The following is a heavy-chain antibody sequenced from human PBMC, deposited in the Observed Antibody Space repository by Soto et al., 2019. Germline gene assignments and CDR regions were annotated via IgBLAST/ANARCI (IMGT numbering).Heavy chain of an antibody. CDR1: GGSISSSSYY. CDR3: GSGFRDAAFDI. CDR2: IYYSGST. Sequence: SETLSLTCTVSGGSISSSSYYWGWIRQPPGKGLEWIGSIYYSGSTYYNPSLKSRVTISVDTSKNQFSLKLSSVTAADTAVYYWGSGFRDAAFDIWGHGTMVPVS. V-gene: IGHV4-39*01. D-gene: IGHD2-15*01. J-gene: IGHJ3*02.